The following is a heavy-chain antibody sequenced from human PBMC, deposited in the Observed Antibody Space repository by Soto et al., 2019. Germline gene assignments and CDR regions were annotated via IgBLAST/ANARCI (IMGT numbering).Heavy chain of an antibody. V-gene: IGHV3-30*19. D-gene: IGHD5-12*01. J-gene: IGHJ4*02. CDR1: GFAFSLFA. CDR3: ARDTRRDGYKTGGFDS. CDR2: ISHDGKNK. Sequence: QVHLVESGGGVVQPGRSLSLSCAASGFAFSLFAFHWVRQAPGKGLEWVAVISHDGKNKFYSDSVRGRLTVSRDNSRDTLYLQMNSLGDDDTAVYYCARDTRRDGYKTGGFDSWGQGTLVTVSS.